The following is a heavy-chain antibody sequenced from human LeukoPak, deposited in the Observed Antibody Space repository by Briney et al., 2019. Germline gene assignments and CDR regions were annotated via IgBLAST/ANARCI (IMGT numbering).Heavy chain of an antibody. CDR3: ARFRGGGGKLLFDY. Sequence: ASVKVSCKASGYTFTGYYMHWVRQAPGQGLEWVGWINPHSGGTNYAQRFQGRVTMTRDTSINTAYLELSRLRSDDTAVYYCARFRGGGGKLLFDYWGQGTLVTVSS. J-gene: IGHJ4*02. V-gene: IGHV1-2*02. CDR2: INPHSGGT. D-gene: IGHD1-26*01. CDR1: GYTFTGYY.